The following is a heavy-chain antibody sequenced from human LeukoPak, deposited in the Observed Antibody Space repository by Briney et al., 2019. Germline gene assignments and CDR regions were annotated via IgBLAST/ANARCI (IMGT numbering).Heavy chain of an antibody. CDR1: GGTFSSYA. D-gene: IGHD4-23*01. CDR2: IIPIFGTA. V-gene: IGHV1-69*13. J-gene: IGHJ4*02. CDR3: AREYGGNSFGVFFNY. Sequence: SVKVSCKASGGTFSSYAISWVRQAPGQGLEWMGGIIPIFGTANYAQKFQGRVTITADESTSTAYMELSSLRSEDTAVYYCAREYGGNSFGVFFNYWGQGTLVTVSS.